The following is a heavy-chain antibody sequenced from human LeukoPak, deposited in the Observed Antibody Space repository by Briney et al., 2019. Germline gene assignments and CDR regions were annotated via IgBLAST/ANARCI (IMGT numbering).Heavy chain of an antibody. CDR1: GFTVSSNY. J-gene: IGHJ5*02. CDR3: ARTTSEIPIIGFDP. Sequence: GGSLRLSCAASGFTVSSNYMSWVRRAPGKGLEWVSVIYSGGSTYYADSVKGRFTISRHDSKNTLYPQMNSLRAEDTAVYYCARTTSEIPIIGFDPWGQGTLVTVSS. V-gene: IGHV3-53*04. D-gene: IGHD2/OR15-2a*01. CDR2: IYSGGST.